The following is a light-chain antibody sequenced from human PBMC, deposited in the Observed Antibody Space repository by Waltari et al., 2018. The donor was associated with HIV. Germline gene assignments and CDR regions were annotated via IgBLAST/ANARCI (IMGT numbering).Light chain of an antibody. CDR3: LLYYGGAWV. V-gene: IGLV7-43*01. J-gene: IGLJ3*02. CDR1: TGAVTSDYY. CDR2: DID. Sequence: QPVVTQEPSLTVSPGGTVTLTCASSTGAVTSDYYANWFQQEPGQAPRPLIYDIDHKHPWTPARFSGSPLEDKAALTLSAVQPEDEAEYYCLLYYGGAWVFGGGTKLTVL.